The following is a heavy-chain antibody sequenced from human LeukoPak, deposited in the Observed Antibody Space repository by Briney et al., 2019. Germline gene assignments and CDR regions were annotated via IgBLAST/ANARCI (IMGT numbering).Heavy chain of an antibody. CDR1: GGSISSGSYY. Sequence: PSQTLSLTCTVSGGSISSGSYYWSWTRQPAGKGLEWIGRIYTSGSTNYNPSLKSRVTISVDTSKNQFSLKLSSVTAADTAVYYCASRYCSGGSCYSQGEYWGQGTLVTVSS. D-gene: IGHD2-15*01. CDR2: IYTSGST. V-gene: IGHV4-61*02. J-gene: IGHJ4*02. CDR3: ASRYCSGGSCYSQGEY.